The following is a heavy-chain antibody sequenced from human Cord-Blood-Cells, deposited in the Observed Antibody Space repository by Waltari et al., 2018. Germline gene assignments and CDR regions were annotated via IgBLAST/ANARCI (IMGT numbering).Heavy chain of an antibody. J-gene: IGHJ5*02. D-gene: IGHD6-13*01. Sequence: QVQLQQSGPGLVKPSQTLSLTCAISGDSVSSNSAAWHWIRQSPSRGLEWLGRTYYRSQWYNEYAVTVKSRITIIPDTATNQFSLQLNAVTPEDTAVYYCARDRYAAAGRNNGFDPWGQGTLVTVSS. CDR3: ARDRYAAAGRNNGFDP. V-gene: IGHV6-1*01. CDR2: TYYRSQWYN. CDR1: GDSVSSNSAA.